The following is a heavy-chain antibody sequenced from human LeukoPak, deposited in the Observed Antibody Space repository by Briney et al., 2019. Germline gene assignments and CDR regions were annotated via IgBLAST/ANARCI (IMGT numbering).Heavy chain of an antibody. V-gene: IGHV3-23*01. CDR1: GFTFSSYT. J-gene: IGHJ4*02. D-gene: IGHD3-10*01. Sequence: PGGSLRLSCAASGFTFSSYTMNWVRQAPGRGLDWVSTISETGGNTYYVDSVKGRFTISRDNSKNTLYLQMNNLRAEDTAVYYCAASLSGGDFDNWGQGTLVTVSS. CDR3: AASLSGGDFDN. CDR2: ISETGGNT.